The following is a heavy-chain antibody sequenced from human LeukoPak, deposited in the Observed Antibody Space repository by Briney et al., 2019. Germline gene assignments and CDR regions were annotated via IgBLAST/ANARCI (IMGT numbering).Heavy chain of an antibody. Sequence: PGGSLRLXCAASGFTVSTNYMSWVRQAPGKGLEWVSIIYTGGNTYYADSVKGRFTISRDNSKNTLYLQMNSLRAEDTAVYYCARRVWGSNRYTDCWGQGTLVTVSS. CDR1: GFTVSTNY. D-gene: IGHD3-16*02. CDR3: ARRVWGSNRYTDC. V-gene: IGHV3-53*01. CDR2: IYTGGNT. J-gene: IGHJ4*02.